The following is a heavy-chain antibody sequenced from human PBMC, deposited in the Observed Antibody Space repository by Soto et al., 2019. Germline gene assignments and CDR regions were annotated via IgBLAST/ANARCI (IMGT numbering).Heavy chain of an antibody. CDR1: ASTFTGYT. J-gene: IGHJ5*02. V-gene: IGHV1-18*04. CDR3: ARGTVTSGRWFGP. CDR2: ISTFNGNT. D-gene: IGHD4-17*01. Sequence: GASLKVSCKASASTFTGYTISWVRQAPGQGLEWMGWISTFNGNTKYAGNFEGRVTMPTNTSTPTAYMELTSLRFDGTAVYFCARGTVTSGRWFGPWGQGTLVTVSS.